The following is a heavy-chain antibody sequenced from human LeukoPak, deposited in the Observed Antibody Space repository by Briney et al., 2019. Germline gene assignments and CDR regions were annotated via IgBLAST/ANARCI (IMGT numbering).Heavy chain of an antibody. D-gene: IGHD1-26*01. CDR2: ISAYNGNT. Sequence: GSVKVSCKASGYTYTSYGISWVRQAAGKGLEWMGWISAYNGNTNYAQKLQGRVTMTTDTSTSTAYMELRSLRSDDTAVYYWARGRGSGSHFDYWGQGTLVTVSS. CDR1: GYTYTSYG. V-gene: IGHV1-18*01. J-gene: IGHJ4*02. CDR3: ARGRGSGSHFDY.